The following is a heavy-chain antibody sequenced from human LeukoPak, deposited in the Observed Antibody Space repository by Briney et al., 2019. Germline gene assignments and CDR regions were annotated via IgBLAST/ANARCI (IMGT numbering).Heavy chain of an antibody. V-gene: IGHV3-20*04. CDR3: ARIKGITPTGAFGI. Sequence: GGSLRLSCAASGFTFDDYGMSWVRQAPGKGLEWVSGINWNGGSTGYADSVKGRFTISRDNAKNSLCLQMNSLRAEDTALYYCARIKGITPTGAFGIWGQGTMVNVYS. CDR1: GFTFDDYG. CDR2: INWNGGST. J-gene: IGHJ3*02. D-gene: IGHD1-14*01.